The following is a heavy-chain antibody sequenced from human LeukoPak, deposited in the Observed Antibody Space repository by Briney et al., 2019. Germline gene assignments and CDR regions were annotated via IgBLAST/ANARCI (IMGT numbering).Heavy chain of an antibody. Sequence: ASVKVSCKASGYTFTGYYMHWVRQAPGQGLEWMGWINPNSGGTNYAQKFQGWVTMTRDTSISTAYMELSRLRSDDTAVYYCARMRPPATWGLYYYYYGMDVWGQGTTVTVSS. V-gene: IGHV1-2*04. J-gene: IGHJ6*02. CDR1: GYTFTGYY. CDR2: INPNSGGT. CDR3: ARMRPPATWGLYYYYYGMDV. D-gene: IGHD1-26*01.